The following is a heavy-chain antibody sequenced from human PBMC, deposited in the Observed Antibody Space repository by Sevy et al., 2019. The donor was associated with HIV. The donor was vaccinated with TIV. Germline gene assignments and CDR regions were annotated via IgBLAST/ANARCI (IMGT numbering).Heavy chain of an antibody. D-gene: IGHD3-22*01. CDR1: GFTFSTYA. CDR2: ISGGGGNT. CDR3: TGKYHYTSGYPRYSMDV. V-gene: IGHV3-64*01. Sequence: GGSLRLSCAASGFTFSTYAMYWVRQAPGKGLEYVSAISGGGGNTYYGTSVKGRFTVSRDNAKNTLYLQMGSLRAEDMAVYVCTGKYHYTSGYPRYSMDVWGQGTTVTVSS. J-gene: IGHJ6*02.